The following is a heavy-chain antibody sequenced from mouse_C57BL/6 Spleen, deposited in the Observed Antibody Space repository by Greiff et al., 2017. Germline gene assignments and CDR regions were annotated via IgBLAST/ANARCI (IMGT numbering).Heavy chain of an antibody. V-gene: IGHV1-18*01. CDR1: GYTFTDYN. D-gene: IGHD4-1*01. Sequence: EVQLQQSGPELVKPGASVKIPCKASGYTFTDYNMDWVKQSHGKSLEWIGDINPNNGGTIYNQKFKGKATLTVDKSSSTAYMELRSLTSEDTAVYYCARMELAYYAMDYWGQGTSVTVSS. CDR2: INPNNGGT. J-gene: IGHJ4*01. CDR3: ARMELAYYAMDY.